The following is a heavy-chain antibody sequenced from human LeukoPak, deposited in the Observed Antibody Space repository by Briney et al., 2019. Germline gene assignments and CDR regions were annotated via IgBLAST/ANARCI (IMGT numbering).Heavy chain of an antibody. CDR2: IKHSGST. V-gene: IGHV4-34*01. J-gene: IGHJ6*04. Sequence: SETLSLTCAVYGGSFSGYYWSWIRQPPGKGLEWIGEIKHSGSTNYNPSLKSRVTISVDTSKNQFSLKLSSVTAADTAVYYCARGPGYCSGGSCYRIINYYGMDVWGKGTTVTVSS. D-gene: IGHD2-15*01. CDR3: ARGPGYCSGGSCYRIINYYGMDV. CDR1: GGSFSGYY.